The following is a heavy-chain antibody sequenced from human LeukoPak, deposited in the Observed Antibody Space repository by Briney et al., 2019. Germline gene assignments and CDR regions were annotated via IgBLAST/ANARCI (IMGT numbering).Heavy chain of an antibody. CDR2: IYYSGST. V-gene: IGHV4-39*01. CDR3: ARSPRSNYYGSGGWFDP. CDR1: GGSISSSSYY. J-gene: IGHJ5*02. D-gene: IGHD3-10*01. Sequence: SETLSLTCTVSGGSISSSSYYWGWIRQPPGKGLEWIGSIYYSGSTYYNPSLKSRVTISVDTSKNQFSLKLSSVTAADTAVYYCARSPRSNYYGSGGWFDPWGQGTLVTVSS.